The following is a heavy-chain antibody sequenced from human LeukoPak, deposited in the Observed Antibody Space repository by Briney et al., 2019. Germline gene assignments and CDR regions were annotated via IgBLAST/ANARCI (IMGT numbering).Heavy chain of an antibody. V-gene: IGHV3-74*01. Sequence: GGSLRLSCAASGFTLSSYWMHWVRQAPGKGLVWVSRINEDGSTINYADSVRGRFTISRDIAKNTLYLQLNSLRPEDTAVYYCVKDFVGADEFWGQGTLVTVSS. D-gene: IGHD1-26*01. CDR2: INEDGSTI. J-gene: IGHJ4*02. CDR3: VKDFVGADEF. CDR1: GFTLSSYW.